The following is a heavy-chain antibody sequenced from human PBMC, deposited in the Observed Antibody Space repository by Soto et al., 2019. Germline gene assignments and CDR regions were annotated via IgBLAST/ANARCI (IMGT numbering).Heavy chain of an antibody. V-gene: IGHV3-23*01. CDR2: IGDSGGVT. CDR1: GFTFSVYP. CDR3: AKYIVECANCVCSRCFDL. J-gene: IGHJ2*01. D-gene: IGHD2-21*01. Sequence: EVQLLESGGGLVQPGGSLRLSCAASGFTFSVYPMAWVRQAPGKGLEWVSSIGDSGGVTYYADSVKGRFTISRDNSQNTLVLQMNILGAEHKAVYYCAKYIVECANCVCSRCFDLWGRGTLVTVCS.